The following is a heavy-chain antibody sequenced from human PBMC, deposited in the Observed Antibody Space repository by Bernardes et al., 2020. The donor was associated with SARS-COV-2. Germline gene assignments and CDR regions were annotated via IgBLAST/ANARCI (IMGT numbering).Heavy chain of an antibody. V-gene: IGHV3-23*01. J-gene: IGHJ4*02. CDR2: ISGSGGRT. D-gene: IGHD1-1*01. CDR3: AKPGTDY. CDR1: GFPFISFA. Sequence: GSLRLSCAASGFPFISFAMSWVRQAPGKGLEWVSVISGSGGRTNYADSVMGRFTIPRDNSKNTLFLQMKRLRAEDTAVYYCAKPGTDYWGQGTLVTVSA.